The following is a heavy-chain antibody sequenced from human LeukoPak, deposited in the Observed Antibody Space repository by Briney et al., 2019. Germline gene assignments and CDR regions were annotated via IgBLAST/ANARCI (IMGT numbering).Heavy chain of an antibody. CDR3: ARDRRSSSKRYYYYYMDV. CDR2: IKQDGSEK. Sequence: PGGSLRLSCAASGFTFSSYWMSWVRQAPGKGLEWVANIKQDGSEKYYVDSVKGRFTISRDNAKNSLYLQMNSLRAEDTAVYYCARDRRSSSKRYYYYYMDVWGKGTTVTISS. D-gene: IGHD6-13*01. CDR1: GFTFSSYW. J-gene: IGHJ6*03. V-gene: IGHV3-7*01.